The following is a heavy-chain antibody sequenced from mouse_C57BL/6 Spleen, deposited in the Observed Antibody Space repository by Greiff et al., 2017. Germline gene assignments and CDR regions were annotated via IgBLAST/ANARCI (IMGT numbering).Heavy chain of an antibody. Sequence: QVQLQQSGAELVRPGTSVKVSCKASGYAFTNYLIEWVKQRPGQGLEWIGVINPGSGGTNYNEKFKGKATLTADKSSSTAYMQLSSLTSEDSAVYFCARNYGSENCDYWGQGTTLTVSS. D-gene: IGHD1-1*01. J-gene: IGHJ2*01. CDR1: GYAFTNYL. CDR3: ARNYGSENCDY. V-gene: IGHV1-54*01. CDR2: INPGSGGT.